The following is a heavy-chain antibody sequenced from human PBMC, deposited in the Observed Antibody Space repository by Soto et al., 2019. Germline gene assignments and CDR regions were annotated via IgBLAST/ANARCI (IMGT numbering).Heavy chain of an antibody. CDR1: GFTFSSYS. J-gene: IGHJ5*02. V-gene: IGHV3-48*01. CDR2: ISSSSSTI. Sequence: GGSLRLSCAASGFTFSSYSMNWVRQAPGKGLEWVSYISSSSSTIYYADSVKGRFTISRDNAKNSLYLQMNSLRAEDTAVYYCARDIAAIAVAGISAVGWFDPWGQGTLVTVSS. CDR3: ARDIAAIAVAGISAVGWFDP. D-gene: IGHD6-19*01.